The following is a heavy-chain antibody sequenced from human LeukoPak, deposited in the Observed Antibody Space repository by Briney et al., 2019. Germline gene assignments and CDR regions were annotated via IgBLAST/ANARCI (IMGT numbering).Heavy chain of an antibody. D-gene: IGHD3-10*01. J-gene: IGHJ5*02. CDR1: GFILNNYG. Sequence: PGGSLRLSCAASGFILNNYGMHWVRQVPGKGLEWAAYIRYDGSNEYNRDSVKGRLTISRDNSKNMVYLQMNSLRADDTAVYYCAKDLGITMIRGAMEFDPWAQGTLVTVSS. V-gene: IGHV3-30*02. CDR2: IRYDGSNE. CDR3: AKDLGITMIRGAMEFDP.